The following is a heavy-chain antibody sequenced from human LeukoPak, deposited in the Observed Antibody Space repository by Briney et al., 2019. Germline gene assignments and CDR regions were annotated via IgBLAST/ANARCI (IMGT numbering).Heavy chain of an antibody. CDR3: ARDDIPNYCPSTSCNLRYFQH. J-gene: IGHJ1*01. V-gene: IGHV3-7*01. CDR1: EFTFSAFW. D-gene: IGHD2-2*01. CDR2: INQDGSTK. Sequence: SGGSLRLSCAASEFTFSAFWMSWVRQAPGKGLEWVANINQDGSTKYYVDPVKGRFTVPKDNAENSLYLQMNSLRAEDTAVYYCARDDIPNYCPSTSCNLRYFQHWGQGTLVTVSS.